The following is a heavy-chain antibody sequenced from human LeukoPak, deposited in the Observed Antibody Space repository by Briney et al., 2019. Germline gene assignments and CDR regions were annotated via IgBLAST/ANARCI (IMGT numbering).Heavy chain of an antibody. J-gene: IGHJ5*02. D-gene: IGHD5-12*01. V-gene: IGHV3-74*01. CDR3: ARGRHTGYGKKNWFDP. Sequence: GGSLRLSCAASGFTFDDYAMHWVRQAPGKGLVWVSRINSDGSSTSYADSVKGRFTISRDNAKNTLYLQMNSLRAEDTAVYYCARGRHTGYGKKNWFDPWGQGTLVTVSS. CDR2: INSDGSST. CDR1: GFTFDDYA.